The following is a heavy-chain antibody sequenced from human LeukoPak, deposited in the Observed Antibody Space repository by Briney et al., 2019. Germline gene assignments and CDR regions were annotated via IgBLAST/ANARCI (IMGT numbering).Heavy chain of an antibody. CDR1: GFTFSSYW. CDR2: IKQHGSEK. Sequence: GGSLRLTCAASGFTFSSYWMSWVRQAPGKGLEWVANIKQHGSEKYYVDSVKGRFTISRDNAKNSLYLQMNSLRAEDTAVYYCARGTGIVGALRYFDYWGQGTLVTVSS. J-gene: IGHJ4*02. V-gene: IGHV3-7*01. D-gene: IGHD1-26*01. CDR3: ARGTGIVGALRYFDY.